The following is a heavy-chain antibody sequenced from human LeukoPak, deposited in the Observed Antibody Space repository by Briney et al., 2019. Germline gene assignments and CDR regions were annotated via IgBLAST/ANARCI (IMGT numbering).Heavy chain of an antibody. CDR2: IKQEGSDK. D-gene: IGHD4-17*01. Sequence: GGSLRLSCAASGFTISSYWMSWVRQAPGKGQGRVANIKQEGSDKYYVDSVKGRFTISRDNAKNSLYLQMNSLRAEDTAVYYCARDNLRNYYTDVWGKGTTVTVSS. J-gene: IGHJ6*03. CDR1: GFTISSYW. V-gene: IGHV3-7*01. CDR3: ARDNLRNYYTDV.